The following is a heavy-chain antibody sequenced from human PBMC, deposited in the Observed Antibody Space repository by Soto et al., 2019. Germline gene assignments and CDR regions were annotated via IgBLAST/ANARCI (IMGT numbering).Heavy chain of an antibody. V-gene: IGHV1-46*01. CDR2: INPSGGST. CDR1: GYTFTSSY. D-gene: IGHD3-22*01. J-gene: IGHJ5*02. Sequence: ASVKVSCKASGYTFTSSYIHWVRQAPGQGLEWMGIINPSGGSTSYEQKFQSRVTMTTDTSTSTVYMELTSLRFEDTAVYYCARGYYDSIAWGQGTLVTVSS. CDR3: ARGYYDSIA.